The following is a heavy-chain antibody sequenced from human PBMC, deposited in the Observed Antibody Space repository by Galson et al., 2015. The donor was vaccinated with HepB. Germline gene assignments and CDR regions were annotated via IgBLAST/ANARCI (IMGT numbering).Heavy chain of an antibody. CDR3: ARVGGYYGSGSHPHPFDY. J-gene: IGHJ4*02. D-gene: IGHD3-10*01. CDR1: GFTFSSYG. V-gene: IGHV3-33*08. CDR2: IWYDGSNK. Sequence: SLRLSCAASGFTFSSYGMHWVRQAPGKGLEWVAVIWYDGSNKYYADSVKGRFTISRDNAKNSLYLQMNSLRAEDTAVYYCARVGGYYGSGSHPHPFDYWGQGTLVTVSS.